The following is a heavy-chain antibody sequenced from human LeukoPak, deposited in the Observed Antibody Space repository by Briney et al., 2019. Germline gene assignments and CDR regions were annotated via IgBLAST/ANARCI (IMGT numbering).Heavy chain of an antibody. CDR3: ARALYCSGGSCYADYYYGMDV. Sequence: ASVKVSCKASGGTFSSHAISWVRQAPGQGLEWMGRIIPILGIANYAQKFQGRVTITADKSTSTAYMELSSLRSEDTAVYYCARALYCSGGSCYADYYYGMDVWGQGTTVTVSS. J-gene: IGHJ6*02. CDR1: GGTFSSHA. V-gene: IGHV1-69*04. CDR2: IIPILGIA. D-gene: IGHD2-15*01.